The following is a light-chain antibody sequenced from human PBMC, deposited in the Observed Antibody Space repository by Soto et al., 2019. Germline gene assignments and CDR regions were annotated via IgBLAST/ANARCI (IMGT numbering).Light chain of an antibody. CDR1: QSINIW. V-gene: IGKV1-5*01. CDR3: KQYNSYRT. J-gene: IGKJ1*01. CDR2: DAS. Sequence: DIPLTQSPSTLSAYVGDRVTITCRASQSINIWLAWYQQKPGKAPKLLIYDASRLESGVPLRFSGSGSGTEFPLTINSLQPDDSATYYCKQYNSYRTFGQGTKVEIK.